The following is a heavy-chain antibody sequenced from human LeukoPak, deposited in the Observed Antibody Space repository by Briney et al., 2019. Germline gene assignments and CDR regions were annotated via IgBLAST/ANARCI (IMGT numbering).Heavy chain of an antibody. CDR1: GGSISSSSYY. D-gene: IGHD3-10*01. CDR3: ARQPHAFDNWFDS. V-gene: IGHV4-39*01. CDR2: IYYSGST. J-gene: IGHJ5*01. Sequence: KSSETLSLTCTVSGGSISSSSYYWGWIRQPPGKGLEWIGSIYYSGSTYYNPSLKSRVTISVDTSKNQFSLKLSSVTAADTAVYYCARQPHAFDNWFDSWGQGTLVTVSS.